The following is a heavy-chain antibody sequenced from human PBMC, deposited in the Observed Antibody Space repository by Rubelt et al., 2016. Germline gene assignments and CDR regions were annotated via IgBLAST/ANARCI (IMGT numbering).Heavy chain of an antibody. Sequence: VQLVESGGGVVQPGGSLRLSCAASGFTFSSYAMSWVRQAPGKGLEWVSAISGSGGSTYYADSVKGRFTISRDNSKNSLYLQMNSLRTEDTALYYCAKAWGSGSYNYFDYWGQGTLVTVSS. CDR2: ISGSGGST. CDR3: AKAWGSGSYNYFDY. D-gene: IGHD3-10*01. CDR1: GFTFSSYA. J-gene: IGHJ4*02. V-gene: IGHV3-23*04.